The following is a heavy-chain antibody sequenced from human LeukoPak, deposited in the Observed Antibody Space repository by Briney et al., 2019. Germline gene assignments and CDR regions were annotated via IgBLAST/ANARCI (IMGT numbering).Heavy chain of an antibody. CDR3: ARVSASSWYPTYFDC. D-gene: IGHD6-13*01. CDR2: VYYNGKT. V-gene: IGHV4-39*07. J-gene: IGHJ4*02. CDR1: GGSISSSIYY. Sequence: KPSETLSLTCTVSGGSISSSIYYWGWIRQPPGKGLEWLGSVYYNGKTYYNPSLKSRVTISVDTSKNQFSLKLSSVTAADTALYYCARVSASSWYPTYFDCWGQGTLVTVSS.